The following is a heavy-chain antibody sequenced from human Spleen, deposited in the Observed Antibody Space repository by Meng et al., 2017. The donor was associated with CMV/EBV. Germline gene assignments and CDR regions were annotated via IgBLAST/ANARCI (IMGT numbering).Heavy chain of an antibody. CDR1: GYNFATYW. D-gene: IGHD3-10*01. Sequence: ETLSLTCKGYGYNFATYWIAWVRQMSGKGLEWMGIIYPGDSDTRYNPSFQGQVTISADKSMSTAYLHWSSLKASDTAIYYCARHAVFYYGSESHFDPWGQGTLVTVSS. CDR3: ARHAVFYYGSESHFDP. CDR2: IYPGDSDT. V-gene: IGHV5-51*01. J-gene: IGHJ5*02.